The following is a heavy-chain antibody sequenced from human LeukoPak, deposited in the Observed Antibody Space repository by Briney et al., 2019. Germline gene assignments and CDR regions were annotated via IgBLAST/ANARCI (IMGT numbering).Heavy chain of an antibody. CDR1: GFTFSSYS. V-gene: IGHV3-21*01. J-gene: IGHJ4*02. D-gene: IGHD3-10*01. CDR3: ARDNDYGSGSYYEDY. CDR2: ISSSSSYI. Sequence: GGSLRLSCAASGFTFSSYSVTWVRQAPGKGLEWVSSISSSSSYIYYADSVKGRFTISRDNAKNSLYLQMNSLRAEDTAVYYCARDNDYGSGSYYEDYWGQGTLVTVSS.